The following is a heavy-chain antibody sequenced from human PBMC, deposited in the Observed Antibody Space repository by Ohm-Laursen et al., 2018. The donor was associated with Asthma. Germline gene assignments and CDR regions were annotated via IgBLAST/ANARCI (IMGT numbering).Heavy chain of an antibody. Sequence: SLRLSCSASGFTFSSYWMHWVRQAPGKGPGRVSRLNTDGSGTWYADSVKGRFTISRDNAKNTLYLQMNSLRAEDTAVYYCARARSGSSYDYWGQGTLVTVSS. CDR2: LNTDGSGT. V-gene: IGHV3-74*01. J-gene: IGHJ4*02. D-gene: IGHD1-26*01. CDR1: GFTFSSYW. CDR3: ARARSGSSYDY.